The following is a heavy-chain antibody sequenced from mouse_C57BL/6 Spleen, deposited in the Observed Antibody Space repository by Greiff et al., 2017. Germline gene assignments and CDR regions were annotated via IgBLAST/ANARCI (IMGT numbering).Heavy chain of an antibody. V-gene: IGHV5-17*01. Sequence: EVKLVESGGGLVKPGGSLKLSCAASGFTFSDYGMHWVRQAPEKGLEWVAYISSGSSTIYYADKVKGRFTISRDNAKNTLFLQMTSLRSEDTAMYYCARKSSTDLYYFDYWGQGTTLTVSS. J-gene: IGHJ2*01. CDR1: GFTFSDYG. CDR3: ARKSSTDLYYFDY. D-gene: IGHD1-1*01. CDR2: ISSGSSTI.